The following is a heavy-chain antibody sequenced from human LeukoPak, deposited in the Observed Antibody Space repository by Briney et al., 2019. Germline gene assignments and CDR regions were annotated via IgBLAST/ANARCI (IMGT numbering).Heavy chain of an antibody. D-gene: IGHD5-18*01. Sequence: SEILSLTCTVSGGSISSYYWSWIRQPPGKGLEWIGYIYYSGSTNYNPSLKSRVTISVDTSKNQFSLKLSSVTAADTAVYYCARDVARYSYGARTDAFDIWGQGTMVTVSS. V-gene: IGHV4-59*01. J-gene: IGHJ3*02. CDR3: ARDVARYSYGARTDAFDI. CDR2: IYYSGST. CDR1: GGSISSYY.